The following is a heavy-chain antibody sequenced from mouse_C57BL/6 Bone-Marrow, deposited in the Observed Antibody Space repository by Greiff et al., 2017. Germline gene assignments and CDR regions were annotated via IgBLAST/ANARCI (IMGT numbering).Heavy chain of an antibody. Sequence: QVQLQQSGPELVKPGASVKISCKASGYAFSSSWMNWVKQRPGKGLEWIGRIYPGDGDTNYNGKFKGKATLTADKSSSTAYMQRSSLTSEDSAVYFCARLRLRPYYFDYWGQGTTLTVSS. J-gene: IGHJ2*01. V-gene: IGHV1-82*01. CDR3: ARLRLRPYYFDY. D-gene: IGHD1-2*01. CDR1: GYAFSSSW. CDR2: IYPGDGDT.